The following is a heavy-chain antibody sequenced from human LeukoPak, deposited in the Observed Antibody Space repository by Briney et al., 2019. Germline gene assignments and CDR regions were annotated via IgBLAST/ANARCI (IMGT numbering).Heavy chain of an antibody. D-gene: IGHD2-15*01. V-gene: IGHV4-61*02. CDR2: IYTSGST. CDR3: AREQLHCSGGSCYFYFWDY. J-gene: IGHJ4*02. CDR1: GGSISSGSYY. Sequence: SETLSLTCTVSGGSISSGSYYWSWIRQPAGKGLEWIGRIYTSGSTHYNPSLKSRVTISVDTSKNQFSLKLSSVTAADTAVYYCAREQLHCSGGSCYFYFWDYWGQGTLVTVSS.